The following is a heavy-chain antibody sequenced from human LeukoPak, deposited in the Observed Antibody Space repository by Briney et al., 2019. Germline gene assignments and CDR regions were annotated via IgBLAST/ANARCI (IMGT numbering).Heavy chain of an antibody. Sequence: SETLSLTCSVSGGSISGYYWSWIRQPPGKGLEWIAYIHSSGSTNYNPSLRSRVTISVDTSKNQFSLNLSSLTAADTAVYYCARHREESSTYSGIDWFDPWGQGTLVTVSS. CDR1: GGSISGYY. CDR3: ARHREESSTYSGIDWFDP. V-gene: IGHV4-59*08. D-gene: IGHD6-13*01. J-gene: IGHJ5*02. CDR2: IHSSGST.